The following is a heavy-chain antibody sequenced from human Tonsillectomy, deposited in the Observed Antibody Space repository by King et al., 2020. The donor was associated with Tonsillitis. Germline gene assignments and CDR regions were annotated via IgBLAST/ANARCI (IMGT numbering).Heavy chain of an antibody. CDR3: ARGVVPYYDSSGYLDY. J-gene: IGHJ4*02. V-gene: IGHV1-2*02. CDR2: INPNSGGT. CDR1: GYTFTGYY. D-gene: IGHD3-22*01. Sequence: QGKLVQSGAEVKKPGASVKVSCKASGYTFTGYYMHWVRQAPGQGLEWMGWINPNSGGTNYAQKFQGRVTMTRDTSISTAYMELSRLRSDDTAVYYCARGVVPYYDSSGYLDYWGQGTLVTVSS.